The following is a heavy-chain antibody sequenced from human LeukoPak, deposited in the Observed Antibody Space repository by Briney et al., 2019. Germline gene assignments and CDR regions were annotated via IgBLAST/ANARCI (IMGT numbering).Heavy chain of an antibody. CDR3: ATYSIAARLGIDY. D-gene: IGHD6-6*01. J-gene: IGHJ4*02. CDR2: ISAYNGNT. Sequence: ASVKVSCKASGYTFTSYGISWVRQAPGQGLEWMGWISAYNGNTNYAQKLQGRVTMTTDTSTSTAYMELSRLRSDDTAVYYCATYSIAARLGIDYWGQGTLVTVSS. CDR1: GYTFTSYG. V-gene: IGHV1-18*01.